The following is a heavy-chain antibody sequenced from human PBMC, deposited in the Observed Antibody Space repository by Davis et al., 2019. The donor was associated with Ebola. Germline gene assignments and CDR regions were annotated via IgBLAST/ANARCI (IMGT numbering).Heavy chain of an antibody. Sequence: SVKVSCKASGGTFSSYAISWVRQAPGQGLEWMGRIIPILGIANYAQKFQGRVTITADESTSTAYMELSSLRSEDTAVYYCAKDSYYDSSGPPYYYYGMDVWGQGTTVTVSS. CDR3: AKDSYYDSSGPPYYYYGMDV. V-gene: IGHV1-69*04. CDR2: IIPILGIA. D-gene: IGHD3-22*01. J-gene: IGHJ6*02. CDR1: GGTFSSYA.